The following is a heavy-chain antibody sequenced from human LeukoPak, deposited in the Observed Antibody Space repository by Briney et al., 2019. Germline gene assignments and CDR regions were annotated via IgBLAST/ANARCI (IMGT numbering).Heavy chain of an antibody. J-gene: IGHJ4*02. CDR3: ARDLSHIVVVTAIFDY. V-gene: IGHV3-23*01. Sequence: GGSLRLSCAASGFTFSSSAMNWVRQAPGKGLEWVSAISGSGGSTYYADSVKGRFTISRDNAKNSLYLQMNSLRAEDTAVYYCARDLSHIVVVTAIFDYWGQGTLVTVSS. D-gene: IGHD2-21*02. CDR1: GFTFSSSA. CDR2: ISGSGGST.